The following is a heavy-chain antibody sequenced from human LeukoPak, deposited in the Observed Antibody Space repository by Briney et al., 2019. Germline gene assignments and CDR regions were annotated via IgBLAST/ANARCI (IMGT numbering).Heavy chain of an antibody. V-gene: IGHV4-4*07. Sequence: SETLSLTCTVSGDSFSLYYWSWIRQPAGKGLEWIGRIYTSGSTNYNPSLKSRVTMSVDTSKNQFSLKLSSVTAADTAVYYCARRPLGSSLDYWGQGTLVTVSS. J-gene: IGHJ4*02. CDR1: GDSFSLYY. D-gene: IGHD6-13*01. CDR3: ARRPLGSSLDY. CDR2: IYTSGST.